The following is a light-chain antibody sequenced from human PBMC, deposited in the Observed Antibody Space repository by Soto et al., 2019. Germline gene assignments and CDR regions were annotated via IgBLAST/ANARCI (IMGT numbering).Light chain of an antibody. CDR1: SSDVGGYNY. Sequence: SVLTQPPSASGSAGQSVAISCPGTSSDVGGYNYVSWYQQHPGKAPKLMIYEVNKRPSWVPDRFSGSKSGNTASLTVSGLQAEDEADYYCSSYAGSSNVFGTGTKVTVL. CDR3: SSYAGSSNV. CDR2: EVN. V-gene: IGLV2-8*01. J-gene: IGLJ1*01.